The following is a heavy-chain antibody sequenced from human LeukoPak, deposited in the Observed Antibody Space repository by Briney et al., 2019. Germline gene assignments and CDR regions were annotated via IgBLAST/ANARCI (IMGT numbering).Heavy chain of an antibody. CDR1: GGSISSGDYY. Sequence: SQTLSLTCTVSGGSISSGDYYWSWIRQPPGKGLEWIGYIYYSGSTYYNPSLKSRVTISVDTSKNQFSLKLSSMTAADTAVYYCARVVAISDYVWGSYRFDYWGQGTLVTVSS. CDR3: ARVVAISDYVWGSYRFDY. CDR2: IYYSGST. J-gene: IGHJ4*02. D-gene: IGHD3-16*02. V-gene: IGHV4-30-4*08.